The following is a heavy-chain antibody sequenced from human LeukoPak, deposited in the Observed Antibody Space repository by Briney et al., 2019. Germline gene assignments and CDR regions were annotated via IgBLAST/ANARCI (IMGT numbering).Heavy chain of an antibody. CDR2: IIPIFGTA. CDR3: AREDPHYGSGSYSD. J-gene: IGHJ4*02. CDR1: GGTFSSYA. V-gene: IGHV1-69*01. D-gene: IGHD3-10*01. Sequence: SVKVSCKASGGTFSSYAISWVRQAPGQGLEWMGGIIPIFGTANYAQKFQGRVTITADESTSTAYMELSSLRSEDTAVYYCAREDPHYGSGSYSDWGQGTLVTVSS.